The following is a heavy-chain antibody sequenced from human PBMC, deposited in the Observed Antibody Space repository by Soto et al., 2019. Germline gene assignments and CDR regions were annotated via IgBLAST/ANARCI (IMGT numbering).Heavy chain of an antibody. CDR2: IYYSGNT. J-gene: IGHJ3*02. CDR3: ARDYHSGGAFDI. D-gene: IGHD6-19*01. V-gene: IGHV4-31*03. CDR1: GGSISSNDFY. Sequence: SETLSLTCIVSGGSISSNDFYWSWIRQHPGKGLEWIGYIYYSGNTYYNPSLKSRVTILVDTSKNQFSLKVSSVTAADTAVYYCARDYHSGGAFDIWGQGTMVTVSS.